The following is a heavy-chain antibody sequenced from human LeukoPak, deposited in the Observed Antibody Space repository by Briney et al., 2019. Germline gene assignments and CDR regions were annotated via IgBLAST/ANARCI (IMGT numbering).Heavy chain of an antibody. V-gene: IGHV1-2*02. CDR1: GYTFTGYF. CDR3: ARGRPSGWTHYFDS. D-gene: IGHD6-19*01. CDR2: INPNSGGT. Sequence: ASVKVSCKASGYTFTGYFMHWVRQAPGQGLEWMGWINPNSGGTNYAQKFQGRVTMTRDTSISTAYMELSRLRSDDTAVYYCARGRPSGWTHYFDSWGQGTLVTVSS. J-gene: IGHJ4*02.